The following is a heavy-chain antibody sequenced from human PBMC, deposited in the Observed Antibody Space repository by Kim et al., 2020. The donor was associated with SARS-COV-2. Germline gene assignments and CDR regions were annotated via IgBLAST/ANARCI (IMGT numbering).Heavy chain of an antibody. J-gene: IGHJ6*02. V-gene: IGHV4-39*07. D-gene: IGHD1-1*01. CDR3: ARDPTGPYYGMDV. CDR1: GGSLSSSSYY. Sequence: SETLSLTCTVSGGSLSSSSYYWGWIRQPPGKGLEWIGSIFYGGSTYYNPSLKSRVTMSLDTSKNQFSLKLSSVTAADTAVYYCARDPTGPYYGMDVWGQGTTVTVSS. CDR2: IFYGGST.